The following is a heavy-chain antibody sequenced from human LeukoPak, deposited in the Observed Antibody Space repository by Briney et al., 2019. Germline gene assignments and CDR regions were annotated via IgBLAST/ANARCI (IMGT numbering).Heavy chain of an antibody. D-gene: IGHD3-3*01. V-gene: IGHV3-7*01. Sequence: GGSLRLSCAASGFTFTNYWMSWVRQAPGKGLEWVANIKQDGSEKYYVDSVKGRFTISRDNAKNSLYLQMNSLRAEDTAVYYCARAPYDFWSGYFNYYYMDVWGKGTTVTVSS. CDR1: GFTFTNYW. CDR3: ARAPYDFWSGYFNYYYMDV. J-gene: IGHJ6*03. CDR2: IKQDGSEK.